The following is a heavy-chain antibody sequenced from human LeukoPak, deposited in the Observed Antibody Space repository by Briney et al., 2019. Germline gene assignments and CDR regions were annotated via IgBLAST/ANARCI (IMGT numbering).Heavy chain of an antibody. J-gene: IGHJ4*02. Sequence: ASVKVSCKASGYTFTSYDINWVRQATGQGLEWMGWMNPNSGNTGYAQKLQGRVTMTRNTSISTAYMELSSLRSGDTAVYYCARGVVVAATRYYFDYWGQGTLVTVSS. V-gene: IGHV1-8*01. D-gene: IGHD2-15*01. CDR1: GYTFTSYD. CDR3: ARGVVVAATRYYFDY. CDR2: MNPNSGNT.